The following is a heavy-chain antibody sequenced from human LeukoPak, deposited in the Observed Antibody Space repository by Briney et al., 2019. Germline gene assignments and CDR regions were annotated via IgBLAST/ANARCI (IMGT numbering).Heavy chain of an antibody. J-gene: IGHJ4*02. Sequence: SETLSLTCAVYGGSFSGYCWSWIRQPPGKGLEWIGEINHSGSTNYNPSLKSRVTISVDTSKNQFSLKLSSVTAADTAVYYCAKGNPHEEMATIGGPNYFDYWGQGTLVTVSS. V-gene: IGHV4-34*01. CDR2: INHSGST. D-gene: IGHD5-24*01. CDR1: GGSFSGYC. CDR3: AKGNPHEEMATIGGPNYFDY.